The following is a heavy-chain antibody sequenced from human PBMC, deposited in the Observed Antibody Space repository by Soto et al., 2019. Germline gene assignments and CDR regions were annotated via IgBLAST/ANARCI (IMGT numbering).Heavy chain of an antibody. CDR2: ITSTGDYI. J-gene: IGHJ6*02. CDR3: AKESVIAAAGRYEYYYYYGMDV. V-gene: IGHV3-21*01. Sequence: EVQLVESGGGLVKPGGSLRLSCAASGFTFSFYNMSWVRQAPGKGLEWVSSITSTGDYIFYADSVKGRFTISRDNAKNSLYLQMNSLRADDTGVYYCAKESVIAAAGRYEYYYYYGMDVWGQGTTVTVSS. CDR1: GFTFSFYN. D-gene: IGHD6-13*01.